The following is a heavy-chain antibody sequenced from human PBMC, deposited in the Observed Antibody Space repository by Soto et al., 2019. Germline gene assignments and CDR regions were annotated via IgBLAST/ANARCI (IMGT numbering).Heavy chain of an antibody. CDR2: IYATGTT. V-gene: IGHV4-4*07. J-gene: IGHJ4*02. D-gene: IGHD5-12*01. Sequence: TLSLTCTVSGASISGFYWSWIRKSAGKGLEWIGRIYATGTTDYNPSLKSRVMMSVDTSKKQFSLKLRSVTAADMAVYYCAREGSYSAYNFAHGIQLWSFDFWGQGALVTVSS. CDR3: AREGSYSAYNFAHGIQLWSFDF. CDR1: GASISGFY.